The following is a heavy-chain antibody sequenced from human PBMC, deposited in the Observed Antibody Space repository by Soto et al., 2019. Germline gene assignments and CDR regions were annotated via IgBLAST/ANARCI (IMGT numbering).Heavy chain of an antibody. J-gene: IGHJ3*02. CDR3: ARARSNWGSGRAFDI. Sequence: SETLSLTCAVYGGSFSGYYWSWIRQPPGKGLEWIGEINHSRSTNYNPSLKSRVTISVDTSKNQFSLKLSSVTAADTAVYYCARARSNWGSGRAFDIWGQGTMVT. CDR1: GGSFSGYY. V-gene: IGHV4-34*01. CDR2: INHSRST. D-gene: IGHD7-27*01.